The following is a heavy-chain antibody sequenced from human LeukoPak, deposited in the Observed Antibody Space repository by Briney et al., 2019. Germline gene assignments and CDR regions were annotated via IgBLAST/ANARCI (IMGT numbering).Heavy chain of an antibody. CDR1: GGSISNYY. D-gene: IGHD3-22*01. V-gene: IGHV4-59*01. Sequence: SETLSLTSTVSGGSISNYYWTWIRQSPGKGLEWIGFIYYSGSAVYNPSLKSRVTISVDTSKNQFSLKLSSVTAADTAVYYCAREGDYYDSSGYLDYWGQGTLVTVSS. J-gene: IGHJ4*02. CDR2: IYYSGSA. CDR3: AREGDYYDSSGYLDY.